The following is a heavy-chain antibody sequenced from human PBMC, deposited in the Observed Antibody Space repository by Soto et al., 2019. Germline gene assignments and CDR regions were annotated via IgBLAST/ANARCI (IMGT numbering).Heavy chain of an antibody. J-gene: IGHJ6*02. D-gene: IGHD6-13*01. Sequence: QVQLVQSGAEVKKPGSSVKVSCKASGGTFSSYAISWVRQAPGQGLEWMGGIIPIFGTANYAQKFQGRVTITADKSTSTAYMDLSSLSSEDTAVYYCARDRVSSWSPRYYYYGMDVWGQGTTVTVSS. CDR1: GGTFSSYA. CDR3: ARDRVSSWSPRYYYYGMDV. V-gene: IGHV1-69*06. CDR2: IIPIFGTA.